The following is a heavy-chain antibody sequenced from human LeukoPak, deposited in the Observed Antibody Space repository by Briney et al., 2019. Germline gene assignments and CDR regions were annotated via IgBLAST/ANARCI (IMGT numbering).Heavy chain of an antibody. D-gene: IGHD3-9*01. CDR1: GGSISSSSYY. V-gene: IGHV4-39*01. CDR2: IYYSGST. CDR3: ARGHVLRYFDWSVSHYYFDY. Sequence: PSETLSLTCTVSGGSISSSSYYWGWIRQPPGKGLEWIGSIYYSGSTYYNPSLKSRVTISVDTSKNRFSLKLSSVTAADTAVYYCARGHVLRYFDWSVSHYYFDYWGQGTLVTVSS. J-gene: IGHJ4*02.